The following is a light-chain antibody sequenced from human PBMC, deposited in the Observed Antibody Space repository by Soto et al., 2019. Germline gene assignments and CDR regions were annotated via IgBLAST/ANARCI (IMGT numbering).Light chain of an antibody. CDR1: QSVSSN. CDR3: QQYNNWPPWT. V-gene: IGKV3-15*01. Sequence: EIVMTQSPATLSVSPGERATLSCRASQSVSSNLAWYQQKPGQAPRLLIYGASTRATGIPARFSGSGSGTEFTITISSLQSEDFAVYYCQQYNNWPPWTFGHGTKVEIK. J-gene: IGKJ1*01. CDR2: GAS.